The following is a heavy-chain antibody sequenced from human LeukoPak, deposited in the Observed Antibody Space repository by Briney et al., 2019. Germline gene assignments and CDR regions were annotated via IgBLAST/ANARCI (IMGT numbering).Heavy chain of an antibody. V-gene: IGHV4-39*07. J-gene: IGHJ4*02. CDR1: GGSISSSSYY. Sequence: SETLSLTCTVSGGSISSSSYYWGWIRQPPGKGLEWIGSIYYSGSTYYNPSLKSRVTISVDTSKNQFSLKLSSVTAADTAVYYCARYISSSQFSFDYWGQGTLVTVSS. CDR3: ARYISSSQFSFDY. CDR2: IYYSGST. D-gene: IGHD6-6*01.